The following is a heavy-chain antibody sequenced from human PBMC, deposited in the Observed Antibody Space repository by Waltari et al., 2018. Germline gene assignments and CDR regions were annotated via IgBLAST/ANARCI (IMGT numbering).Heavy chain of an antibody. V-gene: IGHV3-53*01. CDR1: GFSVSNKY. J-gene: IGHJ4*02. Sequence: EVQLVESGGGLIQPGGSLRLSCAASGFSVSNKYTSWVRQAPGKGLEWVSVMFADGRTNYADSVKGRFTISRDNSKNIVGLQMNSLRVEDTAVYYCVTFAVTAPGSLDYWGWGALVTVSS. D-gene: IGHD6-13*01. CDR3: VTFAVTAPGSLDY. CDR2: MFADGRT.